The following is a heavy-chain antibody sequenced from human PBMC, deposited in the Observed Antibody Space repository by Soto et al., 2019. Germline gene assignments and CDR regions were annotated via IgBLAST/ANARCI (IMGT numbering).Heavy chain of an antibody. Sequence: GASVKVSCKASGYTFTGYYMHWVRQAPGQGLEWMGWINPNSGGTNYAQKFQGWVTMTRDTSISTAYMELSRLRSDDTAVYYRARGDLDTESFDYWGQGTLVTVSS. CDR1: GYTFTGYY. CDR3: ARGDLDTESFDY. V-gene: IGHV1-2*04. CDR2: INPNSGGT. D-gene: IGHD5-18*01. J-gene: IGHJ4*02.